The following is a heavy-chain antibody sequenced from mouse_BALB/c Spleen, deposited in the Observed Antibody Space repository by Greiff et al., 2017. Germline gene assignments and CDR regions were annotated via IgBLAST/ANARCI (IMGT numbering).Heavy chain of an antibody. CDR1: GFSLTGYG. D-gene: IGHD2-3*01. CDR3: ARDQDGYYVWFAY. CDR2: IWGDGSS. J-gene: IGHJ3*01. V-gene: IGHV2-6-7*01. Sequence: QVQLKQSGPGLVAPSQSLSITCTVSGFSLTGYGVNWVRQPPGKGLEWLGMIWGDGSSDYNSALKSRLSISKDNSKSQVFLKMISLQTDDTARYYCARDQDGYYVWFAYWGQGTLVTVSA.